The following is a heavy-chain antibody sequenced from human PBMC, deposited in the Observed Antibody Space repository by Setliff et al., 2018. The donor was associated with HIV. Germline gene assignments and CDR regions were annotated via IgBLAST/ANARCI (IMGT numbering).Heavy chain of an antibody. CDR1: GFTLSTYA. CDR3: AKGAYLLPFDP. D-gene: IGHD2-15*01. J-gene: IGHJ5*02. CDR2: ISGSGGNT. V-gene: IGHV3-23*01. Sequence: PGGSLRLSCAASGFTLSTYAMSWVRQAPGKGLEWVSGISGSGGNTYYADSVKGRFTISRDNSKNTLFLQMNSLRAEDTAVYYCAKGAYLLPFDPWGQGTLVTVSS.